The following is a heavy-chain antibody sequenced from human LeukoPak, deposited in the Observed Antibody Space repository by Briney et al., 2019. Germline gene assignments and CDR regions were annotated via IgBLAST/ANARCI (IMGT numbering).Heavy chain of an antibody. J-gene: IGHJ4*02. CDR2: INHGGST. CDR1: GGSFSGYS. V-gene: IGHV4-34*01. D-gene: IGHD2-2*01. CDR3: ARGRYCGSTSCPPGPY. Sequence: SETLSLTCAVYGGSFSGYSWTWIRQPPGKGLEWIGEINHGGSTNYNPSLKSRVTISVDTSKNQFSLNLNSVTAADTAVYYCARGRYCGSTSCPPGPYWGQGNLVTVSS.